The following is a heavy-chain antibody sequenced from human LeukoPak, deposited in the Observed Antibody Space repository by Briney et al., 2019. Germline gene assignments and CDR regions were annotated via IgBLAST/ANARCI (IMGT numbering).Heavy chain of an antibody. CDR2: INHNGEMI. V-gene: IGHV3-48*02. D-gene: IGHD3-9*01. CDR1: GFTFSNYV. J-gene: IGHJ4*02. Sequence: GGSLRLSCAASGFTFSNYVMSWVRQAPGKGLEWVSYINHNGEMIFYPDFVKGRFTISRDNAKNSLYLQMNSLRDEDTAVYYCARDNDWAFHYWDQGTLVTVSS. CDR3: ARDNDWAFHY.